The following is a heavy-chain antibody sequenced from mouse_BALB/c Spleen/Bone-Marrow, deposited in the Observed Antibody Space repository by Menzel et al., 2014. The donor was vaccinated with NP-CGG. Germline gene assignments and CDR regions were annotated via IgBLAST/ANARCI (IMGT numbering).Heavy chain of an antibody. CDR2: IDPANGNA. V-gene: IGHV14-3*02. CDR3: TSAAPLYALDY. CDR1: GFNIKDTY. Sequence: VQLQQSGAELVKPGASVNLSCTASGFNIKDTYMHWVKQRPEQGLEWIGWIDPANGNAKYDPNFQDKATITADTSSNTSYLRLSSLSSEDTAVYYSTSAAPLYALDYCGQRTSHTVSS. J-gene: IGHJ4*01.